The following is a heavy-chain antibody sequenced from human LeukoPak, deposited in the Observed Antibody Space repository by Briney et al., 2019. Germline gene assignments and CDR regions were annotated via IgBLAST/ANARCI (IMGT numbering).Heavy chain of an antibody. D-gene: IGHD3-10*01. Sequence: QAGGSLRLSCAASGFTFSSYAMSWVRQAPGKGLEWVSAISGSGGSTYYADSVKGRFTISRDNSKNTLYLRMNSLRAEDTAVYYCARGGVYGSGSYFDYWGQGTLVTVFS. CDR3: ARGGVYGSGSYFDY. CDR2: ISGSGGST. CDR1: GFTFSSYA. J-gene: IGHJ4*02. V-gene: IGHV3-23*01.